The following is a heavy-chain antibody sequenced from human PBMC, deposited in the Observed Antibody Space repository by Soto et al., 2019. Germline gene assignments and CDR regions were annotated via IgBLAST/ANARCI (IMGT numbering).Heavy chain of an antibody. D-gene: IGHD1-7*01. J-gene: IGHJ6*02. Sequence: GASVKVSCKASGGTFSSYAISWVRQAPGQGLEWMGGIIPIFGTANYAQKFQGRVTITADESTSTAYMELSSLRSEDTAVYYCARDSRNSTPLYYYGMDVWGQGTTVTVSS. CDR2: IIPIFGTA. V-gene: IGHV1-69*13. CDR1: GGTFSSYA. CDR3: ARDSRNSTPLYYYGMDV.